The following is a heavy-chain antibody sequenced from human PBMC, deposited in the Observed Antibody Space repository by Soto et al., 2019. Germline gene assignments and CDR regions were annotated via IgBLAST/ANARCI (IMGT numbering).Heavy chain of an antibody. D-gene: IGHD6-13*01. Sequence: GGSLRLSCAASGFTFSSYAMSWVRQAPGKGLEWVSAISGSGGSTYYADSVKGRFTISRDNSKNTLYLQMNSLRAEDTAVYYCAILPSSSWSLPGMDVWGQGTTVTVSS. CDR2: ISGSGGST. CDR3: AILPSSSWSLPGMDV. CDR1: GFTFSSYA. V-gene: IGHV3-23*01. J-gene: IGHJ6*02.